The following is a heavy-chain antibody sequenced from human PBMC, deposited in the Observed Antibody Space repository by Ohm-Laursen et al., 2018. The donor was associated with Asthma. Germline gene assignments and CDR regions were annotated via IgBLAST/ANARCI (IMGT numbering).Heavy chain of an antibody. CDR2: VYYSGSA. D-gene: IGHD3-22*01. Sequence: SETLSLTCTVSGDSINSDDYYWGWIRQPPGKGLEWVGSVYYSGSAYYNPSLKSRLTFSVDTSKNQFSLKLSSVTAADTAVYFCARLNYFDSTGYYYFHSWGQGTLVTVSS. V-gene: IGHV4-39*01. CDR3: ARLNYFDSTGYYYFHS. CDR1: GDSINSDDYY. J-gene: IGHJ4*02.